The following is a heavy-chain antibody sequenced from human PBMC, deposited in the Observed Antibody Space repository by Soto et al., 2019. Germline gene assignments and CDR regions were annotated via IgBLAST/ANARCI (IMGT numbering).Heavy chain of an antibody. J-gene: IGHJ4*02. CDR3: ARGSYDFWSGYLVVFDY. Sequence: GESLKISCAASGFTFSSYSMNWVRQAPGKGLEWVSSISSSSSYIYYADSVKGRFTISRDNAKNSLYLQMNSLRAEDTAVYYCARGSYDFWSGYLVVFDYWGQGTLVTVSS. V-gene: IGHV3-21*01. D-gene: IGHD3-3*01. CDR2: ISSSSSYI. CDR1: GFTFSSYS.